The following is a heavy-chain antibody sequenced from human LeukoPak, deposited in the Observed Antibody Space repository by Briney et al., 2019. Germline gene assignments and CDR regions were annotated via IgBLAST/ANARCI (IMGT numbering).Heavy chain of an antibody. J-gene: IGHJ2*01. CDR2: IKQDGSEK. CDR3: ARGGNHGDYWYFDL. CDR1: GFTFSSYW. Sequence: GGSLRLSCAASGFTFSSYWMSWVRQAPGKGPEWVANIKQDGSEKYYVDSVKGRFTISRDNAETSLHLQMNSLRAEDTAVYYCARGGNHGDYWYFDLWGRGTLVTVSS. D-gene: IGHD4-17*01. V-gene: IGHV3-7*01.